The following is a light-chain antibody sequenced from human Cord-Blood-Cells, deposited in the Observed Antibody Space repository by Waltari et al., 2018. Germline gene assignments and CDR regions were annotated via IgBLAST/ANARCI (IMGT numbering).Light chain of an antibody. Sequence: QAALNQPAPGSGSPGQSITIPCTGNRSGVGGFNLFSWYQQHPGKAPKLMIYEVSKRPSGVSNRFSGSKSGNTASLTISGLQAEDEADYYCCSYAGSSTYVFGTGTKVTVL. J-gene: IGLJ1*01. V-gene: IGLV2-23*02. CDR3: CSYAGSSTYV. CDR2: EVS. CDR1: RSGVGGFNL.